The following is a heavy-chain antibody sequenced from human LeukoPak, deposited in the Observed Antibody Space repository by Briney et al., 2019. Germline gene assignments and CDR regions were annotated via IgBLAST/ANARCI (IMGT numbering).Heavy chain of an antibody. Sequence: ASVKVSCKASGYSLTGYYMHWVQQAPGQGLEWMGWINPNSGETGYAQQFQGRVSMTRDTSISTAYMELSRLRSDDTAVYYCARGGYYDSSGYYPPSYYYYGMDVWGQGTTVTVSS. D-gene: IGHD3-22*01. J-gene: IGHJ6*02. CDR2: INPNSGET. CDR3: ARGGYYDSSGYYPPSYYYYGMDV. CDR1: GYSLTGYY. V-gene: IGHV1-2*02.